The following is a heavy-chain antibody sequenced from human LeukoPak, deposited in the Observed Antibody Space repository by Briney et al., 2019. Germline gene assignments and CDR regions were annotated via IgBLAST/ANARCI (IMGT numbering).Heavy chain of an antibody. CDR3: ATFGVIVRNNYLDY. V-gene: IGHV3-23*01. CDR2: ITANGGRT. J-gene: IGHJ4*02. Sequence: PGGSLRLSCVGSGFIFRSYAMTWVRQAPGKGLDWVSSITANGGRTYYADSVKGRFTISRDNSRNTLYLQMSSLRAEDTALYYCATFGVIVRNNYLDYWGQGALVAVSS. D-gene: IGHD3-3*01. CDR1: GFIFRSYA.